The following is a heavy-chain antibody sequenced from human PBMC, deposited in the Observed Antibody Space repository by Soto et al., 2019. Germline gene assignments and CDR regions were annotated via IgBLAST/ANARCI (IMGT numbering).Heavy chain of an antibody. CDR3: AREGIVGATGDAFDI. CDR1: GYTFTGYY. D-gene: IGHD1-26*01. V-gene: IGHV1-2*02. CDR2: INPNCGGA. J-gene: IGHJ3*02. Sequence: ASVKVSCKASGYTFTGYYMHWVRQAPGQGLEWMGGINPNCGGANYAQKFQGRVTMTTDASTSTAYMELSSLRSEDTAVYYCAREGIVGATGDAFDIWGQGTMVTVSS.